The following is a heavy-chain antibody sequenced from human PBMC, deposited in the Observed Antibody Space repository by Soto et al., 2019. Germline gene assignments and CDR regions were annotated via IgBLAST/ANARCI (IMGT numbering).Heavy chain of an antibody. V-gene: IGHV4-39*01. CDR3: VRLGGYVSVGYYYLWDS. D-gene: IGHD3-22*01. CDR2: IYHSGST. J-gene: IGHJ4*02. Sequence: QLQLQESGPGLVKPSETLSLTCRVSDGSMNSDSSYWGWIRQPPGKGLEWIGVIYHSGSTYHNLSLKGRVTMSVDASRNQFSLKLTSMTAADTAVYYCVRLGGYVSVGYYYLWDSWGQGTLVTVSS. CDR1: DGSMNSDSSY.